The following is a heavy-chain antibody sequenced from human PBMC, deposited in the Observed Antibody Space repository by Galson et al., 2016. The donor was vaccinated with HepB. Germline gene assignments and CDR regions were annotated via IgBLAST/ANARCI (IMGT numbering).Heavy chain of an antibody. CDR2: ISAHSGNT. Sequence: SVKVSCKASGYASSNYAITWVRQAPGQGLEWMGWISAHSGNTNYAHKVQDRVTMTTDTSTTIAYMEVRSLRPDDTAVYYCASGRASGTAYYYGMDVWGQGTTVTVSS. J-gene: IGHJ6*02. V-gene: IGHV1-18*01. CDR1: GYASSNYA. CDR3: ASGRASGTAYYYGMDV. D-gene: IGHD1-26*01.